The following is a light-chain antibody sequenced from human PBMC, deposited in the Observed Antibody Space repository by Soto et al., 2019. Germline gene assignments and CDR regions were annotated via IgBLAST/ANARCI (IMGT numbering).Light chain of an antibody. V-gene: IGKV1-5*01. CDR1: QTISNW. CDR2: DAS. J-gene: IGKJ1*01. CDR3: QKYNSFWT. Sequence: DVHMTQSPSTLSASVGYRFTISCRASQTISNWLAWYQQKPGKAPKLLIYDASSLESGVPSRLSGSGSGTEFTLTISSLQPEDFATYYCQKYNSFWTFGQGTKVDIK.